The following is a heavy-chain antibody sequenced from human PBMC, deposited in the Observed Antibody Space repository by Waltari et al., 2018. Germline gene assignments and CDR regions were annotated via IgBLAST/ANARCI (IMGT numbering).Heavy chain of an antibody. Sequence: QVQLQQWGAGLLKPSETLSLTCAVYGGSFSGYYWSWSRQPPGKGRGWIGEINHSGSTNYNPSLKSRVTISVDTSKNQFSLKLSSVTAADTAVYYCARGEYCSSTSCYFYYYYYMDVWGKGTTVTVSS. CDR1: GGSFSGYY. D-gene: IGHD2-2*01. V-gene: IGHV4-34*01. CDR2: INHSGST. CDR3: ARGEYCSSTSCYFYYYYYMDV. J-gene: IGHJ6*03.